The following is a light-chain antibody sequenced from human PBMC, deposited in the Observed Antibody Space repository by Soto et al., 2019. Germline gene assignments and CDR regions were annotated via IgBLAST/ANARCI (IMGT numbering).Light chain of an antibody. J-gene: IGKJ4*01. Sequence: DIVMTQSPDSLAVSLGERATINCKSSQSVLYSSNNKNYLAWYQQKPGQPPKLLIYWASTRESGVPDRFSGSGSGTDLTLTISSLQAEDIAVYYCQQYYSPPLFGGGTKVEIK. CDR3: QQYYSPPL. CDR2: WAS. CDR1: QSVLYSSNNKNY. V-gene: IGKV4-1*01.